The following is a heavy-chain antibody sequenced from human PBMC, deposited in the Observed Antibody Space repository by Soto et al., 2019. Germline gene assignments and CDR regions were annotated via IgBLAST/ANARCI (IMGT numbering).Heavy chain of an antibody. D-gene: IGHD2-2*01. Sequence: GGSLRLSCAASGFTFSSYAMSWVRQAPGKELEWVSAISGSGGRTYYADSVKGRFTISRDNSKNTLYLQMNSLRAEDTAVYYCANEDADIVVVPAANSGDYWGQGTLVTVSS. CDR3: ANEDADIVVVPAANSGDY. V-gene: IGHV3-23*01. CDR2: ISGSGGRT. J-gene: IGHJ4*02. CDR1: GFTFSSYA.